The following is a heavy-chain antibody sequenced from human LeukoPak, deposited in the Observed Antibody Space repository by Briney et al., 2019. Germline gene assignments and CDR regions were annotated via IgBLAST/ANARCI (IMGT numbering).Heavy chain of an antibody. D-gene: IGHD3-22*01. Sequence: GGSLRLSCAASGFTFSSYSMNWVRQAPGKGLEWVSYISSSSTIYYADSVKGRFTISRDNAKNSLYLQMNSLRDEDTAVYYCARDRMDYYDSSGALPMDVWGQGTTVTVSS. CDR1: GFTFSSYS. V-gene: IGHV3-48*02. CDR2: ISSSSTI. J-gene: IGHJ6*02. CDR3: ARDRMDYYDSSGALPMDV.